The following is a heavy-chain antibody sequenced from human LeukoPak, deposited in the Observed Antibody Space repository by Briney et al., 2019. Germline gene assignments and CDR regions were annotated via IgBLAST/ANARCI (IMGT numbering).Heavy chain of an antibody. CDR3: ARDGWFGDYNWFDP. Sequence: PGGSLRLSCAASGFTFSSCSMNWVRQAPGKGLEWVSYISSASNTIYYADSVKGRFTISRDNAKNSVYLQMNSLRAEDTAMYYCARDGWFGDYNWFDPWGQGTLVTVSS. D-gene: IGHD3-10*01. J-gene: IGHJ5*02. V-gene: IGHV3-48*01. CDR1: GFTFSSCS. CDR2: ISSASNTI.